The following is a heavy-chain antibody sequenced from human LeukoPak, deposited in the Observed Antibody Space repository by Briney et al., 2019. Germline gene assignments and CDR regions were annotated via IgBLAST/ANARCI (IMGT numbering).Heavy chain of an antibody. CDR2: IWYDGSNK. CDR1: GFTFSSYG. CDR3: ARDSGYFDY. Sequence: GGSLRLSCAASGFTFSSYGMHWVRQAPGKGLEWMAVIWYDGSNKYYADSVKGRFTISRDNSKNTLYLQMNSLRAEDTAVYYCARDSGYFDYWGQGTLVTVSS. J-gene: IGHJ4*02. V-gene: IGHV3-33*01.